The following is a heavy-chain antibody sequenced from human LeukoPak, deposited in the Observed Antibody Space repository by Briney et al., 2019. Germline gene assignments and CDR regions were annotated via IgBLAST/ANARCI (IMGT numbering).Heavy chain of an antibody. Sequence: PGGSLRLSCAASGFTFSSCEMNWVRQAPGKGLEWVAVISYDGTDKYYADSVKGRFTISRDNSKNTLYLQMNSLRPEDTAIFFCARVGGLWLADWYFDLWGRGTLVTVSS. J-gene: IGHJ2*01. CDR2: ISYDGTDK. CDR1: GFTFSSCE. D-gene: IGHD6-19*01. V-gene: IGHV3-30*04. CDR3: ARVGGLWLADWYFDL.